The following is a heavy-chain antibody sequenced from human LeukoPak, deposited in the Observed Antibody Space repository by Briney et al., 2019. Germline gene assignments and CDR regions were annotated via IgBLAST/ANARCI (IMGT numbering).Heavy chain of an antibody. CDR2: ISSSRSYI. CDR1: GFTFSRYS. V-gene: IGHV3-21*01. D-gene: IGHD4-17*01. J-gene: IGHJ4*02. Sequence: GGSLRLSCAASGFTFSRYSMNWVRQAPGKGLEWVSSISSSRSYIYYAYSVKGGFTLARDNAKTSLYLQMISLRAEDMAVYYCARDLWGTTVTTDYFDSWGQGTLVTVSS. CDR3: ARDLWGTTVTTDYFDS.